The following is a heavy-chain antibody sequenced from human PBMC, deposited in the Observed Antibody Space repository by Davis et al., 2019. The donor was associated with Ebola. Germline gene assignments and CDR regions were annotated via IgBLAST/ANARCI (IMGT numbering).Heavy chain of an antibody. Sequence: GESLNISCAASGFTFSSYEMNWVRQAPGKGLEWVSYISSSGSTIYYADSVKGRFTISRDNAKNSLYLQMNSLRAEDTAVYYCARALTYYYDSSGYGWFDPWGQGTLVTVSS. V-gene: IGHV3-48*03. J-gene: IGHJ5*02. CDR3: ARALTYYYDSSGYGWFDP. CDR1: GFTFSSYE. CDR2: ISSSGSTI. D-gene: IGHD3-22*01.